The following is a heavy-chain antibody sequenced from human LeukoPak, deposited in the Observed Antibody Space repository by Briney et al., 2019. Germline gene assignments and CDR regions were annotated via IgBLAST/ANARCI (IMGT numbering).Heavy chain of an antibody. CDR3: ARDHGYGGYRLDYYYYYMDV. V-gene: IGHV4-59*11. Sequence: SETLSLTCTVSGGSISSHYWSWIRQPPGKGLDGIGYIYYSGSTNYNPSLKSRVTISVDTSKNQFSLKLSSVTAADTAVYYCARDHGYGGYRLDYYYYYMDVWGKGTTVTVSS. D-gene: IGHD5-12*01. CDR2: IYYSGST. J-gene: IGHJ6*03. CDR1: GGSISSHY.